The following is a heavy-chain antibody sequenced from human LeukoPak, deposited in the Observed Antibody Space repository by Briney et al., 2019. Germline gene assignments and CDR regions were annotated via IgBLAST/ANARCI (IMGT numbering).Heavy chain of an antibody. CDR2: ISGSGGST. D-gene: IGHD3-3*01. CDR1: GFTFSSYA. V-gene: IGHV3-23*01. CDR3: AKEYDFWSGSKLNWFDP. Sequence: GGSLRLSCASSGFTFSSYAMSWVRQAPGKGREWVSAISGSGGSTYYADSVKGRFTISRDNSRNTLYLQMNSLRAEDTAVYYCAKEYDFWSGSKLNWFDPWGQGTLVTVSS. J-gene: IGHJ5*02.